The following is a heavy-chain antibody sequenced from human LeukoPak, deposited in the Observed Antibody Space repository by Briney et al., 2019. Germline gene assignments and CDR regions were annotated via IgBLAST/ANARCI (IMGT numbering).Heavy chain of an antibody. Sequence: GGSLRLSCAASGFIFSSYWMSWVRQAPGKGLEWVANIKQDGSEKKYVDSVKGRFTISRDNAKNSLYLQIGSLGAEDTAVYYCARASGSYLLDHWGQGTLVTVSS. V-gene: IGHV3-7*05. CDR1: GFIFSSYW. CDR3: ARASGSYLLDH. CDR2: IKQDGSEK. D-gene: IGHD1-26*01. J-gene: IGHJ4*02.